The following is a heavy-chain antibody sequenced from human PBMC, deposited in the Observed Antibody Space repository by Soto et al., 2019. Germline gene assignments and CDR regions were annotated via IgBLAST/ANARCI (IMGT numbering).Heavy chain of an antibody. V-gene: IGHV3-23*01. CDR3: AKNNMGYYLDY. CDR2: ISGSGGTT. CDR1: GFTFSNYA. J-gene: IGHJ4*02. D-gene: IGHD3-10*01. Sequence: EVQVLESGGALVQPGWSLRLSCAASGFTFSNYAMSWVRQAPGKGLEWVSSISGSGGTTYYADSVKGRLPLSRDNSKNPLYLQMNSLRVEDTAVYYCAKNNMGYYLDYWGQGPLVNVSS.